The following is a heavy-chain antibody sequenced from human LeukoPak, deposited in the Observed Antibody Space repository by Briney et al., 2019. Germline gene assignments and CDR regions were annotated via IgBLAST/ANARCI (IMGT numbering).Heavy chain of an antibody. Sequence: SVKVSCKASGGTFSSYAIGWVRQAPGQGLEWMGGIIPIFGTANYAQKFQGRVTITADTSTSTAYMELRSLRSDDTAVYYCARSEIHCSSTSCHYYYYYYMDVWGKGTTVTVSS. CDR2: IIPIFGTA. CDR1: GGTFSSYA. D-gene: IGHD2-2*01. J-gene: IGHJ6*03. V-gene: IGHV1-69*06. CDR3: ARSEIHCSSTSCHYYYYYYMDV.